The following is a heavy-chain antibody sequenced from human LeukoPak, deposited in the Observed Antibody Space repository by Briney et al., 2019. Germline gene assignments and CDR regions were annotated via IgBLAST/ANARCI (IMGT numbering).Heavy chain of an antibody. CDR2: INPSSGKI. D-gene: IGHD3-22*01. CDR3: ARDLGSSGYYWD. V-gene: IGHV1-46*01. J-gene: IGHJ4*02. Sequence: GASVKVSCKASGYTFTSYYMHWVRQAPGQGLEWMGIINPSSGKINYAQKFQGRVTMTRDTSTSTVYMELSSLRSDDTAVYYCARDLGSSGYYWDWGQGTLVTVSS. CDR1: GYTFTSYY.